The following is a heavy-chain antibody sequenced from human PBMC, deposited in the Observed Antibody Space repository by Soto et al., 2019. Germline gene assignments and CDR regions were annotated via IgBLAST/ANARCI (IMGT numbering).Heavy chain of an antibody. Sequence: GGSLSLSCEVSGFSVTANYMSWVRQAPGKGLEWVSGISGNGGSTYYADSVKGRFTISRDTSKNTLYLQMDSLRGEDTAVYYCARRGSGSYYDYWGQGTLVTVSS. J-gene: IGHJ4*02. D-gene: IGHD1-26*01. CDR3: ARRGSGSYYDY. V-gene: IGHV3-23*01. CDR1: GFSVTANY. CDR2: ISGNGGST.